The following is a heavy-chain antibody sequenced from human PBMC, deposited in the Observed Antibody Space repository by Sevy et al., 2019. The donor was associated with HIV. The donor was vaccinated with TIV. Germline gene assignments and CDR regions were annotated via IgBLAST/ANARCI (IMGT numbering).Heavy chain of an antibody. D-gene: IGHD6-19*01. CDR1: GDSISSNNFY. V-gene: IGHV4-39*02. CDR3: AREAVALDY. J-gene: IGHJ4*01. CDR2: IDYTGIT. Sequence: SETLSLTCTVSGDSISSNNFYWGWVRQPPEKGLEWIGSIDYTGITYYNPSLKSRVTISVDTSKNQFSLKLTSVTAADTAVYYCAREAVALDYWGQGTLVTVSS.